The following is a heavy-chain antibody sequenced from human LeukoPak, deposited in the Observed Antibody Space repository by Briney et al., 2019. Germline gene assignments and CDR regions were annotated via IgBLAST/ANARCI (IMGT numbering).Heavy chain of an antibody. CDR2: INPSGGST. Sequence: GASVKVSCKASGYTFTSYYMHWVRRAPGQGLEWMGIINPSGGSTSYAQKFQGRVTMTRDTSTSTVYMELSSLRSEDTAVYYCARGTIFGVVSSSPGYYYYMDVWGKGTTVTVSS. D-gene: IGHD3-3*01. CDR3: ARGTIFGVVSSSPGYYYYMDV. J-gene: IGHJ6*03. V-gene: IGHV1-46*01. CDR1: GYTFTSYY.